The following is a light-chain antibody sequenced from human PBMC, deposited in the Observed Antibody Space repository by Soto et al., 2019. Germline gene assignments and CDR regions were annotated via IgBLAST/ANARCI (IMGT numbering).Light chain of an antibody. CDR3: AARDDRLNGRV. J-gene: IGLJ2*01. CDR1: SSNIGDNA. Sequence: QSVLIQPPSVSGAPGQTVTISCSGSSSNIGDNAVTWYQQVPGKAPRLLIYYDDLLASGVSDRFSGSKSGTSASLAISGLQPEDEADYYCAARDDRLNGRVFGGGTKVTVL. CDR2: YDD. V-gene: IGLV1-36*01.